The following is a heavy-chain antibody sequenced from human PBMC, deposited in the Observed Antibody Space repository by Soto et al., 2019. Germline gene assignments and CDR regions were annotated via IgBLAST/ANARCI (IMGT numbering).Heavy chain of an antibody. J-gene: IGHJ6*02. CDR1: GGSFSGYY. Sequence: SETLSLTCAVYGGSFSGYYWSWVRQFPGKGLEWIGYINYSGTTYYNPSLRSRITMSVDTSKNQFSLNLSSVTAADTAVYYCARDHKWDGMDVWGQGTTVTVSS. V-gene: IGHV4-34*09. CDR2: INYSGTT. D-gene: IGHD1-26*01. CDR3: ARDHKWDGMDV.